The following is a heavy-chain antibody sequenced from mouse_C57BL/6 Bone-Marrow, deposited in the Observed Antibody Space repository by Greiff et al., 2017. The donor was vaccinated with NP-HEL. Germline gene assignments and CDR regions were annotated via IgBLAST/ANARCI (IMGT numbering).Heavy chain of an antibody. D-gene: IGHD1-1*01. V-gene: IGHV1-54*01. CDR1: GYAFTNYL. CDR2: INPGSGGT. CDR3: ARGSYYYGSSYVARDY. J-gene: IGHJ2*01. Sequence: QVQLKQSGAELVRPGTSVKVSCKASGYAFTNYLIEWVKQRPGQGLEWIGVINPGSGGTNYNEKFKGKATLTADKSSSTAYMQLSSLTSEDSAVYFCARGSYYYGSSYVARDYWGQGTTLTVSS.